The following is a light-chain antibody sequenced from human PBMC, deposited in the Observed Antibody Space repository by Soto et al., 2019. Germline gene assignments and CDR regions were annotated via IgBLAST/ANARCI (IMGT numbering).Light chain of an antibody. CDR1: QSFSSTF. Sequence: EIVLTQSPGTLSLSPGERASLSCRSSQSFSSTFLVWYQQQPGQAPRVLIYGASSRATGIPDRFSGSGSGTDFTLTISRLEPEDFAVYYCQQYGSSPWTFGQGTKVDIK. CDR2: GAS. CDR3: QQYGSSPWT. V-gene: IGKV3-20*01. J-gene: IGKJ1*01.